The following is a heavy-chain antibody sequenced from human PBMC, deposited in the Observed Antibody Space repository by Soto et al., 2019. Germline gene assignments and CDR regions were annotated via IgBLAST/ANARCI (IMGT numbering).Heavy chain of an antibody. CDR2: ISAYNGNT. CDR1: GYTSTSYG. V-gene: IGHV1-18*01. D-gene: IGHD6-6*01. Sequence: APVKVSCKASGYTSTSYGISWVRQAPGQGLEWMGWISAYNGNTNYAQKLQGRVTMTTDTSTSTAYMELRSLRSDDTAVYYCARDVAAGPLGDAFDIWGQGTMVTVSS. CDR3: ARDVAAGPLGDAFDI. J-gene: IGHJ3*02.